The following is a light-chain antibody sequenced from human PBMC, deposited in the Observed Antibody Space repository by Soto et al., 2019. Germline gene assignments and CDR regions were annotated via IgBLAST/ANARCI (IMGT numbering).Light chain of an antibody. J-gene: IGKJ1*01. CDR2: KAS. CDR3: PQYKIYSPT. CDR1: QTISSW. Sequence: IQAHQSPSTLSGSVGSRVTIPCRTSQTISSWLAWYQHKPGKAPKLLIYKASTLKSGVPSRVSGSGSGTEFTLTISCLQPDDFTTYCCPQYKIYSPTLGQGTRL. V-gene: IGKV1-5*03.